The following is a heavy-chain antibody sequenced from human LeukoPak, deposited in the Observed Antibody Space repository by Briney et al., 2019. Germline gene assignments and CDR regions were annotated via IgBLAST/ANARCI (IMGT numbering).Heavy chain of an antibody. V-gene: IGHV3-48*02. D-gene: IGHD4-17*01. CDR2: ISSSSSTI. CDR1: GFTFSSYS. Sequence: AGGSLRLSCAASGFTFSSYSMNWVRQAPGKGLEWVSYISSSSSTIYYADSVKGRFTISRDNAKNSLYLQMNSLRDEDTAVYYCARDWKIYGDYTVAFAYWGQGTLVTVSS. J-gene: IGHJ4*02. CDR3: ARDWKIYGDYTVAFAY.